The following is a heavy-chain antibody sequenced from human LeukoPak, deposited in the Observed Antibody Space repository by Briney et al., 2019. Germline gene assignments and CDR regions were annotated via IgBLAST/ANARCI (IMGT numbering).Heavy chain of an antibody. J-gene: IGHJ6*03. CDR1: GYTFTSYG. Sequence: ASVKLSCKASGYTFTSYGISWVRQAPGQGLEWMGWINPNSGGTNYAQKFQGRVTMTRDTSISTAYMELSRLRSDDTAVYYCARADSCGYWETVYYYYYMDVWGKGTTVTVSS. D-gene: IGHD5-18*01. V-gene: IGHV1-2*02. CDR3: ARADSCGYWETVYYYYYMDV. CDR2: INPNSGGT.